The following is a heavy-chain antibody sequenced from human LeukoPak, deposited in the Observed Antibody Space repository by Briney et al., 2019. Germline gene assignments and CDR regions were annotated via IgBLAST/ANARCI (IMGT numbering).Heavy chain of an antibody. D-gene: IGHD2-15*01. CDR2: ISSSSSYI. CDR1: GFTFSSYS. Sequence: PGGSLRLSCAASGFTFSSYSMNWVRQAPGKGPEWVSSISSSSSYIYYADSVKGRFTISRDNAKNSLYLQMNSLRAEDTAVYYCARGVVGSSQLRWVDYWGQGTLVTVSS. CDR3: ARGVVGSSQLRWVDY. V-gene: IGHV3-21*01. J-gene: IGHJ4*02.